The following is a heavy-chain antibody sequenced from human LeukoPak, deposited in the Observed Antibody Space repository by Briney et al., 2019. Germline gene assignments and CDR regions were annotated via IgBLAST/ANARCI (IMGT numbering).Heavy chain of an antibody. Sequence: PSETLSLTCTVSGHSISSGHYWGWIRQPPGKGLEWIGSIYHSGSTYYNPSLKSRVILSVDTSKNQFSLKLTSVTAADTAVYYCAKPWRTVVEEDYWGQGTLVTVSS. J-gene: IGHJ4*02. CDR3: AKPWRTVVEEDY. CDR1: GHSISSGHY. D-gene: IGHD4-23*01. V-gene: IGHV4-38-2*02. CDR2: IYHSGST.